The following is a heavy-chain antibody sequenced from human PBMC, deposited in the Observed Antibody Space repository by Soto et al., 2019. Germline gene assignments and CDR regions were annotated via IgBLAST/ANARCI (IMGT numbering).Heavy chain of an antibody. V-gene: IGHV4-59*01. CDR3: ASMVGDPVLSFDS. CDR1: GGSISSYY. Sequence: QVQLQESGPGLVKPSETLSLTCTVSGGSISSYYWSWIRQPPGKGLEWIGVIFYSGSTSYNPSLKSRVTISIDTYEYQFSLKLNSVTAADTAVYYCASMVGDPVLSFDSWGQGTLVAVSS. J-gene: IGHJ5*01. CDR2: IFYSGST. D-gene: IGHD3-10*02.